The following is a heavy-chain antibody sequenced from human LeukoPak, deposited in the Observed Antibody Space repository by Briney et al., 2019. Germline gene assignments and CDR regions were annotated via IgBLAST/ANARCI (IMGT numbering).Heavy chain of an antibody. J-gene: IGHJ3*02. D-gene: IGHD4-17*01. CDR3: ARSRGDYMSDAFDI. V-gene: IGHV3-23*01. CDR2: ISGRGGRT. CDR1: GFTFSSYA. Sequence: GSLRLSCAASGFTFSSYAMSWVRQAPGKGLEWVSAISGRGGRTYYADPVKGRFTISRDNSKNTLYLQMNSLRAEDTAVYYCARSRGDYMSDAFDIWGQGTMVTVSS.